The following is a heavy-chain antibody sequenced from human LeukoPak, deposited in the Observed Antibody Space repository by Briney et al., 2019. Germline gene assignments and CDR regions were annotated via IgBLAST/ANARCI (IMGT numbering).Heavy chain of an antibody. J-gene: IGHJ5*02. CDR2: ISYDESNK. CDR1: GFTFNSYG. D-gene: IGHD3-3*01. Sequence: GRSLRLSCAASGFTFNSYGMHWVRQAPGKGLEWVAFISYDESNKYYADSVKGRFTISRDNSKNTLYLQMSSLRAEDTAVYYCARHSLRFLEWLLYLNWFDPWGQGTLVTVSS. V-gene: IGHV3-30*03. CDR3: ARHSLRFLEWLLYLNWFDP.